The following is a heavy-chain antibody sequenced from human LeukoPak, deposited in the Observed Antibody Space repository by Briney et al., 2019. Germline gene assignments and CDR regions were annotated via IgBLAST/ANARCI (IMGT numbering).Heavy chain of an antibody. J-gene: IGHJ6*02. D-gene: IGHD1-26*01. CDR1: GGSISSYY. Sequence: PSETLSLTCTVSGGSISSYYWSWIRQPPGKGLEWIGYIYYSGSTNCNPSLKSRVTISVDTSKNQFSLKLSSVTAADTAVYYCARRGSYYGTHYGMDVWGQGTTVTVSS. CDR2: IYYSGST. V-gene: IGHV4-59*08. CDR3: ARRGSYYGTHYGMDV.